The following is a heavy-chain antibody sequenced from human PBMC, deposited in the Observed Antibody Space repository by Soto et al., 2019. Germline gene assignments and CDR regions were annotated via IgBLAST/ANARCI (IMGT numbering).Heavy chain of an antibody. D-gene: IGHD5-18*01. CDR2: ISSSSSYT. J-gene: IGHJ4*02. CDR1: GFTFSDYY. V-gene: IGHV3-11*06. Sequence: QVQLVESGGGLVKPGGSLRLSCAASGFTFSDYYMSWIRQAPGKGLEWVSYISSSSSYTNYADSLKGRFTISRDNAKNSLYLQMNSLRAEDTAVYYCARPRGYRSRTPLDYWGQGTLVTVSS. CDR3: ARPRGYRSRTPLDY.